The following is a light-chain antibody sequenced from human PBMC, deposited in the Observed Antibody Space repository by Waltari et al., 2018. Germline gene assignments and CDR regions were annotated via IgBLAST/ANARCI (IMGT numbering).Light chain of an antibody. CDR2: DVS. Sequence: QSALTQPASVSGSPGQSITISCTGSNSDVGGYNFVSWYQPHPGKAPKLMIYDVSNRPSGVSNPFSVSKSGNTASLTISGLQPEDAADYYCNSYSTSSTFVFGTGTRVTVL. J-gene: IGLJ1*01. CDR3: NSYSTSSTFV. CDR1: NSDVGGYNF. V-gene: IGLV2-14*01.